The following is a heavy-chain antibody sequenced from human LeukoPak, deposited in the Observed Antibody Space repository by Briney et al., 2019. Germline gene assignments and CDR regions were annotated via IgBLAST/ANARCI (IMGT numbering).Heavy chain of an antibody. J-gene: IGHJ6*04. V-gene: IGHV1-18*04. D-gene: IGHD2-15*01. CDR2: ISDYNGNT. CDR3: ARDGLVAAMWDYYYYYGMDV. Sequence: GASVKVSFKASGYTFTSYGISWVRQAPGQGLEWMGWISDYNGNTNYAQKLQGRVTMTTDTSTSTAHMELRSLRSDDTAVYYCARDGLVAAMWDYYYYYGMDVWGKGTTVTVSS. CDR1: GYTFTSYG.